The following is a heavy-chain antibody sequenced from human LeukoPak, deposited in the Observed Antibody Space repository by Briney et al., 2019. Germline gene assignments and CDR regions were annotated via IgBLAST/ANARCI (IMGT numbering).Heavy chain of an antibody. CDR2: INHSGST. D-gene: IGHD2-15*01. CDR1: GGSFSGDY. V-gene: IGHV4-34*01. J-gene: IGHJ5*02. Sequence: PSETLSLTCAVYGGSFSGDYWSWIRQPPGEGLEWIGEINHSGSTNYNPSLNSRVTISVDTSKNQFSLKLSSVTAAGTAVYYCARRVPSAGRFDPWGQGTLVTVSS. CDR3: ARRVPSAGRFDP.